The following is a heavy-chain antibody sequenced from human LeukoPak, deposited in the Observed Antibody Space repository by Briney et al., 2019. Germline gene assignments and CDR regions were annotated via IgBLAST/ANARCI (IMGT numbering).Heavy chain of an antibody. D-gene: IGHD3-22*01. CDR1: GLTFSSYA. CDR2: ISYDGSNK. V-gene: IGHV3-30*04. Sequence: GGSLRLSCAASGLTFSSYAMHWVRQVPGKGLEWVAVISYDGSNKYYADSVKGRFTISRDNSKNTLYLQVNSLRAEDTAVYYCARGKLLLDYWGQGTLVTVSS. J-gene: IGHJ4*02. CDR3: ARGKLLLDY.